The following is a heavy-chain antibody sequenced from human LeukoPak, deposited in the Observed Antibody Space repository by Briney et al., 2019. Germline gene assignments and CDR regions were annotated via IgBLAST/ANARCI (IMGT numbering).Heavy chain of an antibody. CDR2: ISSSSSTI. CDR1: GFTFSSYS. J-gene: IGHJ4*02. CDR3: AKDGSTVGATPYYFDY. Sequence: GGSLRLSCAASGFTFSSYSMNWVRQAPGKGLEWVSYISSSSSTIYYADSVKGRFTISRDNSKNTLYLQMNSLRAEDTAVYYCAKDGSTVGATPYYFDYWGQGTLVTVSS. V-gene: IGHV3-48*01. D-gene: IGHD1-26*01.